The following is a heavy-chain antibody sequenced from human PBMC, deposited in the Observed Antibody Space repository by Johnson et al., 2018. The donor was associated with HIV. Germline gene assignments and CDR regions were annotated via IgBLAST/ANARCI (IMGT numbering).Heavy chain of an antibody. J-gene: IGHJ3*02. CDR1: GFTFSSYW. CDR2: IKQDGSEK. CDR3: ARTRSGWAHDAFDI. D-gene: IGHD6-19*01. V-gene: IGHV3-7*01. Sequence: VQLVESGGGLVQPGGSLRLSCAASGFTFSSYWMSWVRQAPGKGLEWVANIKQDGSEKYYVDSVKGRFTISRDNAKNSLYLQMNSLRAEATAVYYCARTRSGWAHDAFDIWGQGTMVTVSS.